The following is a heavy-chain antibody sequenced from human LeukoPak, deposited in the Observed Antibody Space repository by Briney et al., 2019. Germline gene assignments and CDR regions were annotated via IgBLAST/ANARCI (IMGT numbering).Heavy chain of an antibody. J-gene: IGHJ4*02. V-gene: IGHV3-33*08. D-gene: IGHD6-19*01. CDR1: GFTFSSYA. CDR3: ARELEIAVAGTLGY. CDR2: IWYDGSNK. Sequence: GGSLRLSCAASGFTFSSYAMHWGRQAPGKGLEWVAVIWYDGSNKYYADSVKGRFTISRDHSKNTLYLQMKSLRAEDTAVYYCARELEIAVAGTLGYWGQGTLVTVSS.